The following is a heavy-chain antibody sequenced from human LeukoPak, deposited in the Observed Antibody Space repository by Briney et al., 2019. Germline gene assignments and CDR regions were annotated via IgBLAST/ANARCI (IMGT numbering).Heavy chain of an antibody. V-gene: IGHV3-15*01. J-gene: IGHJ4*02. Sequence: GGSLRLSCAASGFTFNDAWMSWVRQAPGRGLEWVGRIKAKADGGTTDYAAAVKGKFTISRDDSERTVYLQMNSLQAEDTGVYYCTTDPDNASGYGAGYWGQGTLVTVSS. CDR3: TTDPDNASGYGAGY. CDR1: GFTFNDAW. D-gene: IGHD3-22*01. CDR2: IKAKADGGTT.